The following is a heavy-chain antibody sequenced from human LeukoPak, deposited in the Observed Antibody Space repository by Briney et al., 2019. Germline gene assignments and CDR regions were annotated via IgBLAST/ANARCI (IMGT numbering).Heavy chain of an antibody. Sequence: ASVKVSCKASGYTFTNFGISWVRQAPGQGLEWMGWINPNSGGTNYAQKFQGRVTMTRDTSISTAYMELSRLRSDDTAVYYCATTVSYYFDYWGQGTLVTVSS. CDR1: GYTFTNFG. CDR3: ATTVSYYFDY. D-gene: IGHD4-17*01. V-gene: IGHV1-2*02. J-gene: IGHJ4*02. CDR2: INPNSGGT.